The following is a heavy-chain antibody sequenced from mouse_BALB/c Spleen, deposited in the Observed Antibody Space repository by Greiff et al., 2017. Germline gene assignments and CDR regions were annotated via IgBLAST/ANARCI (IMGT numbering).Heavy chain of an antibody. Sequence: VQLQQSGAELVRPGVSVKISCKGSGYTFTDYAMHWVKQSHAKSLEWIGVISTYYGDASYNQKFKGKATMTVDKSSSTAYMELARLTSEDSAIYYCARGGITTATLGYFDVWGAGTTVTVSS. J-gene: IGHJ1*01. CDR1: GYTFTDYA. CDR2: ISTYYGDA. D-gene: IGHD1-2*01. V-gene: IGHV1S137*01. CDR3: ARGGITTATLGYFDV.